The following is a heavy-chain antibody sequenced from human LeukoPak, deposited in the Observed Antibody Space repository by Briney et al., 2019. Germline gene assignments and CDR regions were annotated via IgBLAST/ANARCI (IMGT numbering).Heavy chain of an antibody. CDR1: GFTFSNYA. CDR3: VKGVGPRAPNGRVFEY. J-gene: IGHJ4*02. V-gene: IGHV3-23*01. D-gene: IGHD1-26*01. Sequence: PGGSQRLSCAASGFTFSNYAMTWVRQAPGKGLDWVSIITNDSDDTKYADSVRGRFTISRDNSKNTLFLQMNTLRVDDTAVYYCVKGVGPRAPNGRVFEYWGQGALVTVSS. CDR2: ITNDSDDT.